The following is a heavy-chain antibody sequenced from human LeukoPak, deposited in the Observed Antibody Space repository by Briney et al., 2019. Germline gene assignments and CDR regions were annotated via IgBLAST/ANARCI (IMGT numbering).Heavy chain of an antibody. Sequence: GGSLRLSCAASGFSFSNHGMSWVRQAPGKGLEWVATINPDGSEKQYVDSVKGRFTISRDNAKNSLYLQMSSLRAEDTAVYYCVRDDRGIAVGSRDHGAQGTLVTVSS. CDR1: GFSFSNHG. D-gene: IGHD6-19*01. CDR3: VRDDRGIAVGSRDH. CDR2: INPDGSEK. V-gene: IGHV3-7*03. J-gene: IGHJ4*02.